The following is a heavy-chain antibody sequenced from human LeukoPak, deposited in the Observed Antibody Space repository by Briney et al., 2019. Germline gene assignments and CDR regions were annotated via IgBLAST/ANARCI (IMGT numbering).Heavy chain of an antibody. V-gene: IGHV3-23*01. D-gene: IGHD3-10*01. CDR2: ISGSGGST. Sequence: PGGSLRLSCAASGFTFSSYAMSWVRQAPGKGLEWVSAISGSGGSTYYADSVKGRFTISRDNSKNTLYLQMNSLRAEDTAVYYCAKDKVGVMVRGVYFDYWGQGTLVTVSS. J-gene: IGHJ4*02. CDR3: AKDKVGVMVRGVYFDY. CDR1: GFTFSSYA.